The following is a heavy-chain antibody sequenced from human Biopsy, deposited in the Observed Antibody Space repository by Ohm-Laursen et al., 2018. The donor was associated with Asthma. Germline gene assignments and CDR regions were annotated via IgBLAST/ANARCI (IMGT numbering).Heavy chain of an antibody. CDR1: GFTFRDYY. CDR3: ARGYSTSWYFGY. CDR2: ISSRGSNI. Sequence: GSLRLSCAASGFTFRDYYMTWIRQAPGKGLEWAAYISSRGSNIFYADSVKGRFTISRDNAKKSLFLEMNSLTVEDTAVYFCARGYSTSWYFGYWGQGTLVTVSS. V-gene: IGHV3-11*01. J-gene: IGHJ4*02. D-gene: IGHD6-13*01.